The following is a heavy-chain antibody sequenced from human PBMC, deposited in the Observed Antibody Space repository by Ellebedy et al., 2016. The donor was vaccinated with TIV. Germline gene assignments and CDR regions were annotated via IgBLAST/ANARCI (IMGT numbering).Heavy chain of an antibody. D-gene: IGHD6-25*01. V-gene: IGHV4-38-2*02. CDR3: ARDRGAASVDP. J-gene: IGHJ5*02. CDR2: IYHSGTT. CDR1: GYSISSGYF. Sequence: MPSETLSLTCTVSGYSISSGYFWGWIRQPPGTGLEWIGSIYHSGTTYYNPSLTSRVTISVDTSKNQFSLKLRSVTAADTAVYYCARDRGAASVDPWGQGALVTVSS.